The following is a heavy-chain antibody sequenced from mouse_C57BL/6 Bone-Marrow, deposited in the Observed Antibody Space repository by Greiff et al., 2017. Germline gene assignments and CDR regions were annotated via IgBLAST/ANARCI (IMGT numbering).Heavy chain of an antibody. D-gene: IGHD1-2*01. J-gene: IGHJ4*01. CDR2: IYPRDGST. Sequence: VQLQQSGPELVKPGASVKLSCKASGYTFTSYDINWVKQRPGQGLEWIGWIYPRDGSTKYNEKFKGKDTLTVDTSSSTAYMELLSLTSENSAVYVCARWALLNGVYYAMDYWGQGTSVTVSS. V-gene: IGHV1-85*01. CDR1: GYTFTSYD. CDR3: ARWALLNGVYYAMDY.